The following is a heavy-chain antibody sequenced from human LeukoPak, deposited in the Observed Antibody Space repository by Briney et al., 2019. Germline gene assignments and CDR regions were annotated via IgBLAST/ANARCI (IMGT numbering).Heavy chain of an antibody. V-gene: IGHV4-30-4*01. J-gene: IGHJ4*02. CDR3: HFKYCSSSTCFYYFDY. CDR1: GGSISSGDYY. Sequence: PSQTLSLTCTVSGGSISSGDYYWSWIRQPPGKGLEWIGYIYYSGITYYNPSLRSRVTISVDTSKNQFSLKLSSVTATDTAVYYCHFKYCSSSTCFYYFDYWGQGTLVTVSS. D-gene: IGHD2-2*01. CDR2: IYYSGIT.